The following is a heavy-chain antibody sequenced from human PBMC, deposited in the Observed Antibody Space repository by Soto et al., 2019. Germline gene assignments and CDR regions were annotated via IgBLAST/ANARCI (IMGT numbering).Heavy chain of an antibody. V-gene: IGHV3-7*01. CDR3: AREKRANGYFDY. J-gene: IGHJ4*02. CDR2: IKQDGSAK. CDR1: GFTFSNYW. Sequence: EVQLVESGGGLVQPGGSLRLSCEASGFTFSNYWMSWVRQAPGKGLEWVANIKQDGSAKYFVGSVNGRFTISRDNAKNSLFLQVNSLRAEDTAVYYCAREKRANGYFDYWGQGTLVTVSS. D-gene: IGHD6-25*01.